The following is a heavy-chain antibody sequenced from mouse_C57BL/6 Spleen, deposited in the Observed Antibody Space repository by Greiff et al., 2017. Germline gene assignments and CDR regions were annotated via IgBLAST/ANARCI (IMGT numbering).Heavy chain of an antibody. CDR3: ARITTVVANSYFDY. CDR1: GFTFTDYY. Sequence: EVQRVESGGGLVQPGGSLSLSCAASGFTFTDYYMSWVRQPPGKALGWLGFIRNKANGYTTEYSASVKGRFTISRDNSQSILYLQMNALGAEDSATYYCARITTVVANSYFDYWGQGTTLTVSS. D-gene: IGHD1-1*01. V-gene: IGHV7-3*01. J-gene: IGHJ2*01. CDR2: IRNKANGYTT.